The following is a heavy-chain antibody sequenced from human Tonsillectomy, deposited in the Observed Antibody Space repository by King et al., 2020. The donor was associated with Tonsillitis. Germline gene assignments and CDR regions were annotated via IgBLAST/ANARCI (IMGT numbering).Heavy chain of an antibody. J-gene: IGHJ4*02. CDR2: IYYIGST. CDR1: GGSISSYY. V-gene: IGHV4-59*01. Sequence: QLQESGPGLVKPSETLSLTCTVSGGSISSYYWSWIRQPPGKGLEWIGYIYYIGSTNYNPSLTSRVTISVDTSKNQFSRKLSSVTAADTAVYDCARVAYDFWSGYYAYYYDSSGYYFDYWGQGTLVTVSS. CDR3: ARVAYDFWSGYYAYYYDSSGYYFDY. D-gene: IGHD3-22*01.